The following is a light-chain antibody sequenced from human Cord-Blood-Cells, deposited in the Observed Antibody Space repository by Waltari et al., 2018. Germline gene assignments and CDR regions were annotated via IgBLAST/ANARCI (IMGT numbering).Light chain of an antibody. CDR2: EVS. J-gene: IGLJ2*01. Sequence: SALTHTPSASGSPGRSVTIPCTRTTSDVCGYYYVYRYQQHPGKAPKPMIYEVSKRPSGVPDRFSGSKSGNTASLTVSGLQAEDEADYCSSYAGSNNYVVFGGGTKLTVL. CDR1: TSDVCGYYY. CDR3: SSYAGSNNYVV. V-gene: IGLV2-8*01.